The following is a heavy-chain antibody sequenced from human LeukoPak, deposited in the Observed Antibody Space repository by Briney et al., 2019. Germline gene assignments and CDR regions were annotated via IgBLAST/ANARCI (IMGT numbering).Heavy chain of an antibody. Sequence: GESLQIPSQGSGFRFTSYWISWVRPVPGKGLEWMGIIYPGDSDTRYSPSFQGQVTISADNSNSTAYLQWSSLEASDTAMYYCARRCIAARSGVFGFDPWGQGTLVTVSS. V-gene: IGHV5-51*01. D-gene: IGHD6-6*01. CDR2: IYPGDSDT. J-gene: IGHJ5*02. CDR1: GFRFTSYW. CDR3: ARRCIAARSGVFGFDP.